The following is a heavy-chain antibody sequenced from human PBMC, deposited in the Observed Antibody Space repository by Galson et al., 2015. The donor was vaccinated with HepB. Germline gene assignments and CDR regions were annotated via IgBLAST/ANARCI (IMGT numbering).Heavy chain of an antibody. Sequence: SLRLSCAASGFTFSSYGMHWVRQAPGKGLEWVAVIWYDGSNKYYADSVKGRFTITRDNSKNTLYLQMNSLRAEDTAVYYCARTTWAENYYGMDVWGQGTTVTVSS. V-gene: IGHV3-33*01. D-gene: IGHD1-1*01. CDR2: IWYDGSNK. J-gene: IGHJ6*02. CDR3: ARTTWAENYYGMDV. CDR1: GFTFSSYG.